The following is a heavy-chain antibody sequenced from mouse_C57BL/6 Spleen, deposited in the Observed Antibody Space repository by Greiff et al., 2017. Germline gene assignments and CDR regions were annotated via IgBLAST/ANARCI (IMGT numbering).Heavy chain of an antibody. J-gene: IGHJ3*01. CDR3: TVLITTVVAPFAY. Sequence: EVQLQQSGAELVRPGASVKLSCTASGFNIKDYYMHWVKQRPEQGLEWIGRIDPEDGDTEYAPKFQGKATMTADTSSNTAYLQLSSLTSEDTAVYYGTVLITTVVAPFAYWGQGTLVTVSA. CDR2: IDPEDGDT. CDR1: GFNIKDYY. D-gene: IGHD1-1*01. V-gene: IGHV14-1*01.